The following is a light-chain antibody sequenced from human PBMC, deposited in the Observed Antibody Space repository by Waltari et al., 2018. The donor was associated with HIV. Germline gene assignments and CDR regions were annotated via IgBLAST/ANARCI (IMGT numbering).Light chain of an antibody. V-gene: IGKV1-39*01. Sequence: DIQMTQSPSSLSASAGDRVTITCRASQTISTYLNWYQQKPGKAPKLLIYAASSLQSGVPSRFSGSGSGTDFTLTISSLQPEDFATYYCQQSYNAPLTFGGGTKVEIK. J-gene: IGKJ4*01. CDR2: AAS. CDR3: QQSYNAPLT. CDR1: QTISTY.